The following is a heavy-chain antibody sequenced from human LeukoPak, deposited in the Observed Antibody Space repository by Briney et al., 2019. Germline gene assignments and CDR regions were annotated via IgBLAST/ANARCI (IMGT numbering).Heavy chain of an antibody. J-gene: IGHJ4*02. D-gene: IGHD2-21*02. Sequence: GGSLRVSCAASGLTFSNYDMSWVRQAPGKGLEWVSGISASGVSTYTADSVKGRFTISRDNSNNTLYLQMNSLRAEDTAMYYCVRKSGDMSVVVTSNYFDYWGQGTLVTVSS. CDR3: VRKSGDMSVVVTSNYFDY. CDR1: GLTFSNYD. CDR2: ISASGVST. V-gene: IGHV3-23*01.